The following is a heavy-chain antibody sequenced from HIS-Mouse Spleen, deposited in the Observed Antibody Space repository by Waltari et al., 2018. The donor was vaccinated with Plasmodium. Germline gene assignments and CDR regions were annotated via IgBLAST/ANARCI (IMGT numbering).Heavy chain of an antibody. V-gene: IGHV3-7*01. Sequence: EVQLVESGGGLVQPGGSLRLSCAASGFTFSSYWMSWVRQAPGKGRGWVDNIKQDGSEKYDVDSVKGRFTISRDNAKNSLYLQMNSLRAEDTAVYYCASSWYWYFDLWGRGTLVTVSS. J-gene: IGHJ2*01. CDR1: GFTFSSYW. D-gene: IGHD6-13*01. CDR2: IKQDGSEK. CDR3: ASSWYWYFDL.